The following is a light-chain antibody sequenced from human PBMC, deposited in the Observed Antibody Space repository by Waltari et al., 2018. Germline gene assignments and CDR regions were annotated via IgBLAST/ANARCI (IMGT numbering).Light chain of an antibody. CDR1: SSDVGYYNF. J-gene: IGLJ3*02. CDR3: CSYAGSRTPWV. V-gene: IGLV2-23*01. Sequence: QSALTQSASVSGSPGQSITISCTGSSSDVGYYNFVSWYQQHPDEAPKLVICEGSKRPSWISIRFSGSKSGNTASLTISRLQAEDEADYYCCSYAGSRTPWVFGGGTRVTVL. CDR2: EGS.